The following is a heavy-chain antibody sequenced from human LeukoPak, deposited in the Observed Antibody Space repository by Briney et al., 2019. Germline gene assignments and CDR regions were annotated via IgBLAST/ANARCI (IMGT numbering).Heavy chain of an antibody. J-gene: IGHJ3*02. CDR3: ARGLLNYYDSSLDAFDI. D-gene: IGHD3-22*01. CDR1: GGTFSSYA. V-gene: IGHV7-4-1*02. Sequence: GASVNVSCKASGGTFSSYAISWVRQAPGQGLEWMGWINTNTGNPTYAQGFTGRFVFSLDTSVSTAYLQISSLKAEDTAVYFCARGLLNYYDSSLDAFDIWGQGTVVTVSS. CDR2: INTNTGNP.